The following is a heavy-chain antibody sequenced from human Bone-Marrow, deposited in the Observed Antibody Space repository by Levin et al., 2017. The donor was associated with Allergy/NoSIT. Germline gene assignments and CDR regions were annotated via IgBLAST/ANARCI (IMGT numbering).Heavy chain of an antibody. CDR1: GFTFRSYG. CDR2: IWDDGTNK. D-gene: IGHD4-17*01. V-gene: IGHV3-33*01. CDR3: ARANDVGDYDPDSFDI. J-gene: IGHJ3*02. Sequence: GESLKISCAASGFTFRSYGMHWVRQAPGKGLEWVAVIWDDGTNKYYADSVKGRFTISRDNSKSTLYLQMSSLRAEDTAVYFCARANDVGDYDPDSFDIWGQGTLVTVSS.